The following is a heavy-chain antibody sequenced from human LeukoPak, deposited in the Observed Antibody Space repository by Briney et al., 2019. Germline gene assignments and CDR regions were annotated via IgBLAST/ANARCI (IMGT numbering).Heavy chain of an antibody. Sequence: SETLSLTCVVYGGSFSGYYWSWIRQPPGKGLEWIGEINHSGSTNYNPSLKSRVTISVDTSKNQFSLKLSSVTAADTAVYYCAREDPYDSSGYYDYWGQGTLVTVSS. CDR3: AREDPYDSSGYYDY. D-gene: IGHD3-22*01. J-gene: IGHJ4*02. CDR1: GGSFSGYY. CDR2: INHSGST. V-gene: IGHV4-34*01.